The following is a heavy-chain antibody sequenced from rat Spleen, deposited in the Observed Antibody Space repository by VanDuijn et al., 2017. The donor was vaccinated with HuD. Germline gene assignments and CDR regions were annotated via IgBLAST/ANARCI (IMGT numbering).Heavy chain of an antibody. Sequence: QVQLKESGPGLVQPAQTLSLTCSVSGFSLTSYHVSWVRQPPGKSLVWMGIIWAGGGTNYNSAVQSRLSISRDTSKSQVFLKMNSLQPEDTGTYYCARHLREASGVMDVWGQGASVTVSS. CDR3: ARHLREASGVMDV. D-gene: IGHD4-3*01. J-gene: IGHJ4*01. CDR1: GFSLTSYH. CDR2: IWAGGGT. V-gene: IGHV2-72*01.